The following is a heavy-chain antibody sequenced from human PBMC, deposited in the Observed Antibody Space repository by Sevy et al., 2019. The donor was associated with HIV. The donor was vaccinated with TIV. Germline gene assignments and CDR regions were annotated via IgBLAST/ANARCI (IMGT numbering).Heavy chain of an antibody. CDR2: ISGTGDHT. V-gene: IGHV3-23*01. Sequence: GGSLRLSCAASGFTFSSFAMGWVRQAPGKGLDWISVISGTGDHTYYADSVKGRFTISRDNSKNTLFLQMNSLRAEDTAISYCAKKMGGGSGMAFLVDYWGQGTLVTVSS. D-gene: IGHD5-18*01. CDR3: AKKMGGGSGMAFLVDY. J-gene: IGHJ4*02. CDR1: GFTFSSFA.